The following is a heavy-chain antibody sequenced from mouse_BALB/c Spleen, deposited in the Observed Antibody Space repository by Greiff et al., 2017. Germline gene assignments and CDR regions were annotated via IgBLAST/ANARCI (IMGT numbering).Heavy chain of an antibody. CDR3: AREGDLLWFDY. CDR2: IYYSGTI. V-gene: IGHV3-5*02. J-gene: IGHJ2*01. D-gene: IGHD2-1*01. Sequence: EVKLVESGPGLVKPSQTVSLTCTVTGISITTGNYRWSWIRQFPGNKLEWIGYIYYSGTITYNPSLTSRTTITRDTSKNQFFLEMNSLTAEDTATYYCAREGDLLWFDYWGQGTTLTVSS. CDR1: GISITTGNYR.